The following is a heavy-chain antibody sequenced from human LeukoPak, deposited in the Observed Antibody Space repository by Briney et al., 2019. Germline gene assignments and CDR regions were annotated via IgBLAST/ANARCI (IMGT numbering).Heavy chain of an antibody. CDR1: GFTFSSYG. CDR2: IWYDGSNE. V-gene: IGHV3-33*01. D-gene: IGHD3-22*01. Sequence: GGSLRLSCAASGFTFSSYGMHWVRQASGKGLEWVAVIWYDGSNEYYADSVKGRFTISRDNSKNTLCLQMNSLRAEDTAVYYCTTGGWYDDSSGYYRVVYWGQGTLVTVSS. CDR3: TTGGWYDDSSGYYRVVY. J-gene: IGHJ4*02.